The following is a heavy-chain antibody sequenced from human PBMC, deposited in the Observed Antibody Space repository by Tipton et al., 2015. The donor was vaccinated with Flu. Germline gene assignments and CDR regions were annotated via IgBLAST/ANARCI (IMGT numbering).Heavy chain of an antibody. J-gene: IGHJ4*02. CDR1: GFTFNAYA. V-gene: IGHV3-30*02. CDR3: AKDAVGAADY. Sequence: GSLRLSCAVSGFTFNAYAMQWLRQVPGQGLEWLAYIQYDGTVKLYADSVKGRFTVSRDNSNYILYLQMNSLRPEDTAVYYCAKDAVGAADYWGRGALVTVSS. D-gene: IGHD1-26*01. CDR2: IQYDGTVK.